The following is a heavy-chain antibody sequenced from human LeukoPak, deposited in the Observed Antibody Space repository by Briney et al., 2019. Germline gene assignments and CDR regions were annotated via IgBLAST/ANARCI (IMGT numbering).Heavy chain of an antibody. V-gene: IGHV3-7*01. CDR1: GFTFSSSW. J-gene: IGHJ4*02. CDR3: ATDVGAG. Sequence: GGSLRLSCAASGFTFSSSWMTWVRQTPGKGLEWVANIKEDGSEKYYVDSVKGRFTISKDNAKNSLYLQMNSLRAEDTALYYCATDVGAGWGQGTLVTVSS. CDR2: IKEDGSEK.